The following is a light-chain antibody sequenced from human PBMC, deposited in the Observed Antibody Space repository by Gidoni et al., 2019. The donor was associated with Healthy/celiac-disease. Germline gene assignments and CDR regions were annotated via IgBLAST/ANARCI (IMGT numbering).Light chain of an antibody. CDR2: DAS. Sequence: DIQLTQSPSTLSASVGDRVPITCRASQRISSWLAWYQQKPGKAPKLLIYDASSLESGVPSRFSGSGSGTEFTLTISSLQPDDFATYYCQQYNSYSWTLGQGTKVEIK. V-gene: IGKV1-5*01. J-gene: IGKJ1*01. CDR3: QQYNSYSWT. CDR1: QRISSW.